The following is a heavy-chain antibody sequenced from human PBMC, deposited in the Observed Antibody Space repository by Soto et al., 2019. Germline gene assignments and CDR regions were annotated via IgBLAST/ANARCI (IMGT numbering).Heavy chain of an antibody. CDR1: GFTFSSNA. CDR3: ARELERVFDY. CDR2: IAYDGRNK. J-gene: IGHJ4*02. V-gene: IGHV3-30*04. D-gene: IGHD1-1*01. Sequence: QVQLVESGGGVVQPGRSLRLSCAASGFTFSSNAMHWVRQAPGKGLEWVAVIAYDGRNKYYADSEKGRFTISRDNSKNTLYLQMNSLRIEDTAVYYCARELERVFDYWGQGTLVTVSS.